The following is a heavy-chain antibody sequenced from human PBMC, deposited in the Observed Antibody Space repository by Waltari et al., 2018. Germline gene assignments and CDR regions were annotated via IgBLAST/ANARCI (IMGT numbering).Heavy chain of an antibody. V-gene: IGHV3-33*01. CDR2: IWNDGTNK. J-gene: IGHJ4*02. CDR3: ARDRDYVSGWYGSADY. CDR1: GFTFTAYG. Sequence: QVQLVESGGGVVQPGRSLRLSCAASGFTFTAYGMHWVRQAPGKGLEWVAVIWNDGTNKLYADSVKGRFTISRDNSKNSLYLQMNSLRAEDTAVYYCARDRDYVSGWYGSADYWGQGTLATVSS. D-gene: IGHD6-19*01.